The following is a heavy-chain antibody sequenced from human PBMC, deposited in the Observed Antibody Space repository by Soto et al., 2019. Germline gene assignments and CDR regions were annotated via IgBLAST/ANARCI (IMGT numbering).Heavy chain of an antibody. D-gene: IGHD2-2*01. CDR3: ARDRPSSTVGMEV. CDR2: IYSGGST. Sequence: GGSLRRSSAASRFTVSSNYMSWVRQAPWKGLDLVSVIYSGGSTYYADSVKGRFTISRDNSKNTLYLQMNSLRAADTAVYYCARDRPSSTVGMEVWAQGTRVTESS. CDR1: RFTVSSNY. V-gene: IGHV3-53*01. J-gene: IGHJ6*01.